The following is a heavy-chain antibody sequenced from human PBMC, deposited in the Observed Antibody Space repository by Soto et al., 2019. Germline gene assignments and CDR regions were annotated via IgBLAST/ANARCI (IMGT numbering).Heavy chain of an antibody. Sequence: GGSLRLSCAASGFTFSSYWMHWVRQAPGKGLVWVSRINSDGSSTSYVDSVKGRFTISRDNAKNTLYLQMNSLRAEDTAVYYCARHYGYYSHYMDVWTKGTTVTVSS. CDR2: INSDGSST. D-gene: IGHD3-16*01. CDR1: GFTFSSYW. J-gene: IGHJ6*03. CDR3: ARHYGYYSHYMDV. V-gene: IGHV3-74*01.